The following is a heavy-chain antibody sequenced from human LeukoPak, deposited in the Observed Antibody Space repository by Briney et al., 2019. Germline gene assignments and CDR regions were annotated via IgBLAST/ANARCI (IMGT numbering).Heavy chain of an antibody. CDR1: GGSISSSNYY. J-gene: IGHJ4*02. CDR3: AREQRSSSWGAFDY. D-gene: IGHD6-13*01. CDR2: IYSRGST. V-gene: IGHV4-39*07. Sequence: SETLSLTCIVSGGSISSSNYYWGWIRQSPGKGLEWIGSIYSRGSTYYNPSLKSRVTISVDTSKNQFSLKLSSVTAADTAVYYCAREQRSSSWGAFDYWGQGTLVTVSS.